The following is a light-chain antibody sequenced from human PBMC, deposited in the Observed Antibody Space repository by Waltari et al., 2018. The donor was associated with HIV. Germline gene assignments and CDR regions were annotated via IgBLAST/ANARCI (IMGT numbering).Light chain of an antibody. J-gene: IGLJ1*01. V-gene: IGLV1-40*01. Sequence: QSVLTQPPSLSGAPGQRVTISCTGSKSNIGAGYAVHWYQQVPGTAPKLLIYGNNNRPSGVPGRFPGAKSDTSAPLATTGLQAEDEADYYCQSWDDSLSGYVFGTGSKVTVL. CDR1: KSNIGAGYA. CDR3: QSWDDSLSGYV. CDR2: GNN.